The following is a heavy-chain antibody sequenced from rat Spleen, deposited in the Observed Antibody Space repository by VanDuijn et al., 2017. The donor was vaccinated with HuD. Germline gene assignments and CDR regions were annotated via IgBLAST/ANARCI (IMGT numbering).Heavy chain of an antibody. CDR3: VRHRDYYNSYVYAFDY. Sequence: EVQLVESGGGLVHPGRSLKLSCAASGFTFSSFPMAWVRQAPKKGLEWVASISYDGGSTYYRDSVKGRFTISRDNAKSTLYLQMDSLRSEDTATYYCVRHRDYYNSYVYAFDYWGQGVMVTVSS. J-gene: IGHJ2*01. CDR1: GFTFSSFP. D-gene: IGHD1-2*01. CDR2: ISYDGGST. V-gene: IGHV5-7*01.